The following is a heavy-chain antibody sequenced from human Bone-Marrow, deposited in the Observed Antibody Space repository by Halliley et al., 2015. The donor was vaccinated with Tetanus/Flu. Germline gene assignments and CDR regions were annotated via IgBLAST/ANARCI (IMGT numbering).Heavy chain of an antibody. CDR2: SARST. D-gene: IGHD2-21*02. Sequence: SARSTCYADSVKGRFAISRDISKNTVSLQMISLRAEDTAVYYCARGGVVVTATYAFDIWGLGTMVAVSS. V-gene: IGHV3-53*01. J-gene: IGHJ3*02. CDR3: ARGGVVVTATYAFDI.